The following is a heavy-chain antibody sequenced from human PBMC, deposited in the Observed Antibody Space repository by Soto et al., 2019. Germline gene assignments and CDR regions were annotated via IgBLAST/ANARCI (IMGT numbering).Heavy chain of an antibody. V-gene: IGHV4-59*08. CDR3: ARHLRDYFDY. Sequence: PSETLSLTCTVSGGSISSYYWSWIRQPPGKGLEWIGYIYYSGSTNYNPSLKSRVTISVDTSKNQFSLKLSSVTAADTAVYHCARHLRDYFDYWGQGTLVTVSS. CDR2: IYYSGST. CDR1: GGSISSYY. J-gene: IGHJ4*02.